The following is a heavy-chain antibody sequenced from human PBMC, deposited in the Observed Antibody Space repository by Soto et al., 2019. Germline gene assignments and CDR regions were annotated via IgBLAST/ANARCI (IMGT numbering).Heavy chain of an antibody. CDR3: TTDHVVLVIDAFDI. CDR2: IKSKTDGGTT. Sequence: GGSLRLSSAASGFTFSNAWMSWVSQAPGKGLEWVGRIKSKTDGGTTDYAAPVKGRLTISRDDSKNTLYLQMNSLKTDDTAVYYCTTDHVVLVIDAFDIWGQGTMVTVSS. V-gene: IGHV3-15*01. J-gene: IGHJ3*02. D-gene: IGHD2-15*01. CDR1: GFTFSNAW.